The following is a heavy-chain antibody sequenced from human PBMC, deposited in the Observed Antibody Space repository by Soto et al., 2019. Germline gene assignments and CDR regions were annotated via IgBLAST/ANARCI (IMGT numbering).Heavy chain of an antibody. D-gene: IGHD5-18*01. CDR2: IYLDRGET. V-gene: IGHV3-7*01. CDR1: GFSLSKSC. J-gene: IGHJ4*02. CDR3: ARDQPGYSYGYGLGY. Sequence: VGSLRLSCVMSGFSLSKSCMSWVRQAPGKGLEWVANIYLDRGETFHADSVKGRFTISRDNAKNSLYLQMNSLRAEDTAVYYCARDQPGYSYGYGLGYWGQGTLVTVSS.